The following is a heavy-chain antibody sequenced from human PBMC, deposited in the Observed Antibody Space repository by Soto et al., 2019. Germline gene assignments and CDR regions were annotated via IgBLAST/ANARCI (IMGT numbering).Heavy chain of an antibody. CDR3: ARHQPHAERYFAWLLLVWFDP. V-gene: IGHV4-39*01. CDR2: IYYSGST. CDR1: GGSISSSSYY. J-gene: IGHJ5*02. Sequence: QLQLQESGPGLVKPSETLSLTCTVSGGSISSSSYYWGWIRQPPGKGLEWIGSIYYSGSTYYNPSLKSRFTLPVNTPKNQFPLKLSSVTAADTAVYYGARHQPHAERYFAWLLLVWFDPWGQGTLVTVSS. D-gene: IGHD3-9*01.